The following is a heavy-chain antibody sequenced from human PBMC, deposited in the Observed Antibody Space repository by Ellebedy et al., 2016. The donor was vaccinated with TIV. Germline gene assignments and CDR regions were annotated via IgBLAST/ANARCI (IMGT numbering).Heavy chain of an antibody. J-gene: IGHJ3*02. D-gene: IGHD3-22*01. V-gene: IGHV3-30*03. CDR3: ARDGSWASWITMIVADAFDI. CDR1: GFTFSSYG. CDR2: ISYDGSNK. Sequence: PGGSLRLSCAASGFTFSSYGMHWVRQAPGKGLEWVAVISYDGSNKYYADSVKGRFTISRDNAKNSLYLQMNSLRAEDTAVYYCARDGSWASWITMIVADAFDIWGQGTMVTVSS.